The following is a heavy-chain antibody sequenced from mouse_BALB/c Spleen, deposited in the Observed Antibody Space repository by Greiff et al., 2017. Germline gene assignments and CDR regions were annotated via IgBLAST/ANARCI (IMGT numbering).Heavy chain of an antibody. CDR2: ISSGGSYT. CDR3: ARQGLRGNYFDY. J-gene: IGHJ2*01. D-gene: IGHD2-4*01. V-gene: IGHV5-6*01. Sequence: EVKVVESGGDLVKPGGSLKLSCAASGFTFSSYGMSWVRQTPDKRLEWVATISSGGSYTYYPDSVKGRFTISRDNAKNTLYLQMSSLKSEDTAMYYCARQGLRGNYFDYWGQGTTLTVSS. CDR1: GFTFSSYG.